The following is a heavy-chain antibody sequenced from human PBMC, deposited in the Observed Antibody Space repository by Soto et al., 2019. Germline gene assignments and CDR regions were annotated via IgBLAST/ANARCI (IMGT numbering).Heavy chain of an antibody. CDR1: GGSISVYY. CDR3: ARGVGSSPPRY. CDR2: IYDSGGP. D-gene: IGHD1-26*01. V-gene: IGHV4-59*01. Sequence: SETLSLTCTISGGSISVYYWSWIRQPPGQALEWIGYIYDSGGPYYNPSLRSRVIISADTSKNQISMKLTSATAADPAVYYCARGVGSSPPRYWGRGTLVTAPQ. J-gene: IGHJ4*02.